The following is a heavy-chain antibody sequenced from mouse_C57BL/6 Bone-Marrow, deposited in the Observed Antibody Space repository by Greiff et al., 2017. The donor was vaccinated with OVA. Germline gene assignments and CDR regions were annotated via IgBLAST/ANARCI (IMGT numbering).Heavy chain of an antibody. CDR3: ARGCYYGY. J-gene: IGHJ2*01. CDR2: IDPSDSYT. V-gene: IGHV1-69*01. Sequence: QVQLQQSGAELVMPGASVKLSCKASGYTFTSYWMDWVKQRPGQGLEWIGEIDPSDSYTNYNQKFKGKSTLTVDKSSSTAYMQLSSLTSEDSAVYYCARGCYYGYWGQGTTLTVSS. CDR1: GYTFTSYW. D-gene: IGHD1-1*01.